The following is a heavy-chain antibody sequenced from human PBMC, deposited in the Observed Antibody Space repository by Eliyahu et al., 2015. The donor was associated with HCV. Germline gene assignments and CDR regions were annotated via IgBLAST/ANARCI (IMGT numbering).Heavy chain of an antibody. D-gene: IGHD1-1*01. CDR3: AREETRLESYFDY. J-gene: IGHJ4*02. Sequence: EVQLVESGGGLVQPGGSQRLSCAASGFTFXSYEMNWVRQXPGKGLEWVSYISGSGSTIYYADSVKGRFTISRDNAKNSLYLQMNSLGAEDTAVYYCAREETRLESYFDYWGQGTLVTVSS. CDR2: ISGSGSTI. V-gene: IGHV3-48*03. CDR1: GFTFXSYE.